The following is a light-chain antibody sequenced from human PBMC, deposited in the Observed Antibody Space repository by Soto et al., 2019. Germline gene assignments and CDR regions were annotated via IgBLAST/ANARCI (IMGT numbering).Light chain of an antibody. CDR2: EVR. V-gene: IGLV2-14*01. J-gene: IGLJ3*02. CDR1: SSDVGGYNH. CDR3: CSYTSSSIRV. Sequence: QSALTQPASVSGSLGQSITISYTGTSSDVGGYNHVSWYQQHPGKAPKLIIYEVRNRPSGVSNRLSGSKSGNTASLTISGFQADNEADYYCCSYTSSSIRVFGGGTKLTVL.